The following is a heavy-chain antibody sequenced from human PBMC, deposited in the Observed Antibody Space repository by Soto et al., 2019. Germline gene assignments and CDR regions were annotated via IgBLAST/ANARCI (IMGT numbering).Heavy chain of an antibody. CDR2: IYYSGST. V-gene: IGHV4-59*01. CDR3: ARGVRYYDILAVFDY. Sequence: SETLSLTCTVSGGSISSYYWSWIRQPPGKGLEWIGYIYYSGSTNYNPSLKSRVTISVDTSKNQFSLKLISVTAADTAVYYCARGVRYYDILAVFDYWGQGTLVTVS. D-gene: IGHD3-9*01. CDR1: GGSISSYY. J-gene: IGHJ4*02.